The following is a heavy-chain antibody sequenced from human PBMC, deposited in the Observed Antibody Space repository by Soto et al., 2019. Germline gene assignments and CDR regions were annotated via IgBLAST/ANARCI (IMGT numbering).Heavy chain of an antibody. V-gene: IGHV2-5*02. CDR3: ARVVPTITRYELYFDH. D-gene: IGHD5-12*01. CDR2: IFWAGDK. Sequence: SGPTLVNPTQTLTLTCTFSDFSLSTSEVGVGWIRQPPGKALEWLALIFWAGDKRYSPSLENRLTITRDTSTKQVVLTMTNMDRVDTATYYCARVVPTITRYELYFDHWGQGTPVTAPQ. CDR1: DFSLSTSEVG. J-gene: IGHJ4*02.